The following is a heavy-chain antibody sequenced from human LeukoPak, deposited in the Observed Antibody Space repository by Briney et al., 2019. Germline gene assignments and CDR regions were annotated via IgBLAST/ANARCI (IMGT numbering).Heavy chain of an antibody. J-gene: IGHJ4*02. CDR1: GGSISSSTYY. CDR2: MYYSGNT. CDR3: ARIYSSGWYGTY. D-gene: IGHD6-19*01. V-gene: IGHV4-39*01. Sequence: SGTLSLTCTVSGGSISSSTYYWGWIREPPGKGLEWIGSMYYSGNTYYNPSLKSRVTTSVDTSKNQFSLKLSSVTAADTAVYYCARIYSSGWYGTYWGQGTLVTVS.